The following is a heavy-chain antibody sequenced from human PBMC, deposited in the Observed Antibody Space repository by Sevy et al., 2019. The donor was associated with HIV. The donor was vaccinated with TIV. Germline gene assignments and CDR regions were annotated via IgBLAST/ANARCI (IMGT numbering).Heavy chain of an antibody. CDR3: ARLLGSTEFGYYFDY. V-gene: IGHV1-18*01. CDR1: GYTFTSYG. D-gene: IGHD1-26*01. J-gene: IGHJ4*02. Sequence: ASVKVSCKASGYTFTSYGLSWVLQAPGQGLEWMGGIRPYNGNTDYAQKLQGRVTVTTDTSTTTAYMELRSLRSDDTALYYCARLLGSTEFGYYFDYWGQGTLVTVSS. CDR2: IRPYNGNT.